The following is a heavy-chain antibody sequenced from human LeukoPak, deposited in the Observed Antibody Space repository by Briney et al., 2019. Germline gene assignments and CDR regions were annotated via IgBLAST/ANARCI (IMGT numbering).Heavy chain of an antibody. CDR3: QRKWELLHHDAFDI. Sequence: GGSLRLSCAASGFTFSNAWMSWVRQAPGKGLEWVGRIKSKTDGGTTDYAAPVKGRFTISRDDSKNTLYLQMNSLKTEDTAVYYCQRKWELLHHDAFDIWGQGTMVTVSS. D-gene: IGHD1-26*01. CDR2: IKSKTDGGTT. CDR1: GFTFSNAW. V-gene: IGHV3-15*01. J-gene: IGHJ3*02.